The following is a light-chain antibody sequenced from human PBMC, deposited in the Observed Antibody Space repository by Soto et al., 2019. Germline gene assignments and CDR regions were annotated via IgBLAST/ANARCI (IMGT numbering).Light chain of an antibody. CDR1: SSNIGSKS. V-gene: IGLV1-44*01. J-gene: IGLJ2*01. CDR2: SNN. CDR3: GAWDDTLNVLV. Sequence: QSVLTQPPSVSGTPGQTVPISCSGSSSNIGSKSVQWYQQLPETAPKLLIYSNNQRPSGVPDRFSGAKSGTSASLAISGLQSEDEAHYYCGAWDDTLNVLVFGGGTKLTVL.